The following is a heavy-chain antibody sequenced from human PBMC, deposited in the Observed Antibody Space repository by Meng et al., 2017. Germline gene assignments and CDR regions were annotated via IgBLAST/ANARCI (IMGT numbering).Heavy chain of an antibody. CDR2: IFTSGST. CDR1: VCSVCICS. V-gene: IGHV4-4*07. CDR3: ARDRHAGKHV. J-gene: IGHJ6*02. Sequence: VPLHAWGRRMVTPSETLSPAFAASVCSVCICSWRCSRQPAWKGLEWVWRIFTSGSTNYTPSLKSPFAMSVETSKNKFSLELSTATAADTAVYYCARDRHAGKHVWGQGTTVTVSS. D-gene: IGHD2-2*01.